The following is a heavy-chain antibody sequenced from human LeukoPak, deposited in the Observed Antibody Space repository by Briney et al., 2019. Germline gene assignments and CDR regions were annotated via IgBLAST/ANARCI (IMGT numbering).Heavy chain of an antibody. D-gene: IGHD3-22*01. CDR2: ISSSGSTI. V-gene: IGHV3-11*01. J-gene: IGHJ4*02. CDR3: AREFNYYDSSGYKALFDY. CDR1: GFTFSDYY. Sequence: PGGSLRLSCAASGFTFSDYYMSWIRQAPGKGLEWVSYISSSGSTIYYADSVKGRFTISRDNAKNSLYLQMNSLRAEDTAVYYCAREFNYYDSSGYKALFDYWGQGTLVTVSS.